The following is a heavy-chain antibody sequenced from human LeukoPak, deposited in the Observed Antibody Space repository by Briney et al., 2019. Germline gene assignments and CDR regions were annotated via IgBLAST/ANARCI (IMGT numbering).Heavy chain of an antibody. CDR1: GLTFNNNY. D-gene: IGHD3-10*01. J-gene: IGHJ1*01. V-gene: IGHV3-66*01. Sequence: GGSLRLSCAASGLTFNNNYMSWVRQAQGKGPEGVSVIYSDDSTYYADPVKGRFTISTDNSKRTLYLQMNNLRAEDTAVYYCARDGPIRGFPFQYGGQGTLVTVSS. CDR2: IYSDDST. CDR3: ARDGPIRGFPFQY.